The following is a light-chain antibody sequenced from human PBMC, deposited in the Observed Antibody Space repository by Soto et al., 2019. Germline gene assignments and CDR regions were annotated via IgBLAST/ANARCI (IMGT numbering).Light chain of an antibody. CDR2: GAS. CDR3: QQRSNWPS. J-gene: IGKJ5*01. Sequence: EIVLTQSPGTLSLSPGERDPLSCRASQSVTSNYLAWYQQKPGQAPRLLIYGASNRATGIPARFSGSGSGTDFTLTISSLEPEDFAVYYCQQRSNWPSFGQGTRLEIK. CDR1: QSVTSNY. V-gene: IGKV3-11*01.